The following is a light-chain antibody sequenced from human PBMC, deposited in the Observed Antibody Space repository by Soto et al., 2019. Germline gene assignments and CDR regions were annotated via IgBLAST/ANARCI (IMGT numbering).Light chain of an antibody. V-gene: IGLV2-14*01. J-gene: IGLJ3*02. CDR1: SSDIGGYDF. CDR2: EVS. Sequence: QSALTQPASVSGSPGQSITISCTGTSSDIGGYDFVSWYQQHPGKAPKVMIYEVSNRPSGVSNRFPGSKSGNTASLTISGLQAEDEGNYYCSSYAGNAIRLFGGGTKLTVL. CDR3: SSYAGNAIRL.